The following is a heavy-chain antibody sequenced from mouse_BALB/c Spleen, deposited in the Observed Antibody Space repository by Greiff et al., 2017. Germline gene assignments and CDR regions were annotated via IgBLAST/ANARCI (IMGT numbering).Heavy chain of an antibody. D-gene: IGHD1-1*01. J-gene: IGHJ3*01. CDR3: ARGAHGSSSAWFAY. CDR2: ISSGGGST. CDR1: GFAFSSYD. Sequence: EVQLQESGGGLVKPGGSLKLSCAASGFAFSSYDMSWVRQTPEKRLEWVAYISSGGGSTYYPDTVKGRFTISRDNAKNTLYLQMSSLKSEDTAMYYCARGAHGSSSAWFAYWGQGTLVTVSA. V-gene: IGHV5-12-1*01.